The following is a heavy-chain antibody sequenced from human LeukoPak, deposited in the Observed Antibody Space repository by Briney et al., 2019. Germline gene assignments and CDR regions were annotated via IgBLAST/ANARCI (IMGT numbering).Heavy chain of an antibody. CDR1: GFTFSIYG. J-gene: IGHJ4*02. V-gene: IGHV3-74*01. CDR2: IKTDGSIT. CDR3: AREYYDILTGYYYVDY. Sequence: GGPLRLSCAASGFTFSIYGMHWVRQAPGKGPVWVSRIKTDGSITDYADSVKGRFTISRDNAKNTLYLQMNSLRAEDTAVYYCAREYYDILTGYYYVDYWGQGTLVTVSS. D-gene: IGHD3-9*01.